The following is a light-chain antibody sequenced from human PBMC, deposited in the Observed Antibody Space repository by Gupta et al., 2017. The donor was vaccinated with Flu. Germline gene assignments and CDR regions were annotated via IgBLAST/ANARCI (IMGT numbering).Light chain of an antibody. Sequence: PSTLSASVGDRVIITCRASQSIANWLTWYQQKPGKAPKLLIYKASNLESGVPSRFTGSGSGTEFTLTISGLQPDDTATYYCQQYSSRSRTFGLGTKLEIK. V-gene: IGKV1-5*03. CDR3: QQYSSRSRT. CDR1: QSIANW. CDR2: KAS. J-gene: IGKJ1*01.